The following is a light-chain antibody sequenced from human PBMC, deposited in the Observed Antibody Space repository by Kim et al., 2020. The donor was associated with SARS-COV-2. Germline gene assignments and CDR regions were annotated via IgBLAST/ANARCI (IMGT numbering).Light chain of an antibody. Sequence: QSALTQPRSVSGSPGQSVTISCTGTSSDVGGYNYVSWYQQHPGKAPKLMIYDVSKRPSGVPDRFSGSKSANTASLTVSGLQAEDEADYYCCSYAGRYSVFGTGTKVTVL. V-gene: IGLV2-11*01. J-gene: IGLJ1*01. CDR2: DVS. CDR1: SSDVGGYNY. CDR3: CSYAGRYSV.